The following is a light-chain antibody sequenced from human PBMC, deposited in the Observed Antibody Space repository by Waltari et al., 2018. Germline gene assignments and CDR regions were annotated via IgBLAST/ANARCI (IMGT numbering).Light chain of an antibody. CDR2: SAS. V-gene: IGKV1-12*01. Sequence: DIQMTQSPSSVSASVGDRVTITCRASQGISSWLAWYQQKPGKAPNLLIYSASTLQSGVPSRFSGTGSGTDFTLTISSLQPEDCAPYFCQQGNSFPWTFGQGTKVEIK. CDR1: QGISSW. CDR3: QQGNSFPWT. J-gene: IGKJ1*01.